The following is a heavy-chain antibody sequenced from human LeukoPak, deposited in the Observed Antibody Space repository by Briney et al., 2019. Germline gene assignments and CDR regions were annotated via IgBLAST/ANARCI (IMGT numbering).Heavy chain of an antibody. V-gene: IGHV4-38-2*01. J-gene: IGHJ4*02. Sequence: SETLSLTCAVSGYSISSGYYWGWIRQPPGKGLEWIGSIYHSGSTYYNPSLKSRVTISVDTSKNQFSLKLSSVTAADMAVYYCARLAAAGAFFDFWGQGTLVTVSS. CDR3: ARLAAAGAFFDF. CDR1: GYSISSGYY. CDR2: IYHSGST. D-gene: IGHD6-25*01.